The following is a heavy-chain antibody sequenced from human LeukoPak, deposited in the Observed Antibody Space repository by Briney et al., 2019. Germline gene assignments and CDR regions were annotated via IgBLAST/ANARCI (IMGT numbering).Heavy chain of an antibody. J-gene: IGHJ4*02. V-gene: IGHV4-59*03. CDR1: GGSISSYY. CDR2: IYNRGST. D-gene: IGHD1-14*01. CDR3: ARTNRYAGGDRHFDY. Sequence: SETLSLTCTVSGGSISSYYWSWIRRPPGKGLEWIGYIYNRGSTNYNPSLKSRVTISVDTSKNQFSLTLSSVPAADTAVYYCARTNRYAGGDRHFDYWGQGTLVTVSS.